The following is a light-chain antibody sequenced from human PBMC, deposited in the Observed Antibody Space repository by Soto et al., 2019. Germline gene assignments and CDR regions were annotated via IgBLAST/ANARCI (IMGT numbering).Light chain of an antibody. J-gene: IGKJ3*01. CDR3: QQSYRTPFT. CDR2: AAS. V-gene: IGKV1-39*01. CDR1: QSISSY. Sequence: DIQMTQSPSSLSASVGDRVTITCRASQSISSYLNWYQQKPGKAPKLLIYAASSLQSGVPSRFSGSGSGTDFTLTISSLQPEDFATYYCQQSYRTPFTFGPGT.